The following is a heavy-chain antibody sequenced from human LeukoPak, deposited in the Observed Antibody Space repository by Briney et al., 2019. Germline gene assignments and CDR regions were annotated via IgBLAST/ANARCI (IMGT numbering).Heavy chain of an antibody. CDR3: ARDRAAADFDY. CDR2: INPNSGGT. CDR1: GYTFTSYG. D-gene: IGHD6-13*01. V-gene: IGHV1-2*02. Sequence: ASVKVSCKASGYTFTSYGISWVRQAPGQGLEWMGWINPNSGGTNYAQKFQGRVTMTRDTSISTAYMELNRLRSDDTAVYYCARDRAAADFDYWGQGTLVPVSS. J-gene: IGHJ4*02.